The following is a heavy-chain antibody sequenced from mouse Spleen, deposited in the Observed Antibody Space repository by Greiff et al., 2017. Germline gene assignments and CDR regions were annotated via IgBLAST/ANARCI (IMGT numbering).Heavy chain of an antibody. CDR1: GFTFSSFG. J-gene: IGHJ3*01. V-gene: IGHV5-17*02. CDR3: ARSNWDFAY. CDR2: ISSGSSTI. Sequence: EVMLVESGGGLVQPGGSRKLSCAASGFTFSSFGMHWVRQAPEKGLEWVAYISSGSSTIYYADTVKGRFTISRDNPKNTLFLQMTSLRSEDTARYYCARSNWDFAYWGQGTLVTVSA. D-gene: IGHD4-1*01.